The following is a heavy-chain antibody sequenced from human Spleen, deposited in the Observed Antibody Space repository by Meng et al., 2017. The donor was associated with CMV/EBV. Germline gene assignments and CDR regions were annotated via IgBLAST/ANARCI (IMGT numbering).Heavy chain of an antibody. CDR1: GGTSSRYG. J-gene: IGHJ4*02. CDR2: IIPILGIV. D-gene: IGHD1-26*01. Sequence: KASGGTSSRYGISWVRQAPGQGLEWMGGIIPILGIVNYAQKFQGRVTITADKSTTTAYMELSSLRSEDTAVYYCAREYSGSPGYFDYWGQGTLVTVSS. CDR3: AREYSGSPGYFDY. V-gene: IGHV1-69*10.